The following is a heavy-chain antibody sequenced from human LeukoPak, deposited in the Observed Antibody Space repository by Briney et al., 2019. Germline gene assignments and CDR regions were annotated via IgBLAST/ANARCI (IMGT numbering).Heavy chain of an antibody. D-gene: IGHD3-16*02. CDR1: GFTFSSYA. CDR2: ISYDGSNK. Sequence: GGSLRLSCAASGFTFSSYAMHWVRQAPGKGLEWVAVISYDGSNKYYADSVKGRFIISRDNSKNTLYLQMNSLRAEDTAVYYCARTLMITFGGVIVPSGAFDIWGQGTMVTVSS. CDR3: ARTLMITFGGVIVPSGAFDI. V-gene: IGHV3-30-3*01. J-gene: IGHJ3*02.